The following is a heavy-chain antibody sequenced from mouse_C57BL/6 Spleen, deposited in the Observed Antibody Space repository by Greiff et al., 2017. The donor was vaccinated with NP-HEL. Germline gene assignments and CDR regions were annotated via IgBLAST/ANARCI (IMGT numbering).Heavy chain of an antibody. CDR2: ILPGSGST. CDR3: ARTYYDGSRGGY. D-gene: IGHD1-1*01. V-gene: IGHV1-9*01. J-gene: IGHJ2*01. Sequence: QVQLKESGAELMKPGASVKLSCKATGYTFTGYWIEWVKQRPGHGLEWIGEILPGSGSTNSNEKFKGKATFTADTSSNTAYMQLSSLTTEDAAIYYCARTYYDGSRGGYWGQGTTLTVSS. CDR1: GYTFTGYW.